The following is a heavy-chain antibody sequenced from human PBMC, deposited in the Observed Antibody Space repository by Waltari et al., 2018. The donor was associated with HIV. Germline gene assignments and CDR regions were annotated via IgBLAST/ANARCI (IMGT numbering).Heavy chain of an antibody. J-gene: IGHJ5*02. CDR1: GDSIRSAGYS. V-gene: IGHV4-30-2*01. D-gene: IGHD2-2*01. CDR3: ARSRSTSPTWFDP. Sequence: QLQLQESGSGLVKPSQTLSLTCAVSGDSIRSAGYSWSWIRQPPGKGLEWLGYIYHSGSTCYNPSIKSRFIISINKSKNQFALKLNSVTAADTAVYYCARSRSTSPTWFDPWGQGILVTVSS. CDR2: IYHSGST.